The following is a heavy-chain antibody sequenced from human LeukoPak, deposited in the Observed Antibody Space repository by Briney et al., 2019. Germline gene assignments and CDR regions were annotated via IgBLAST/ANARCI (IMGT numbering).Heavy chain of an antibody. V-gene: IGHV3-21*01. Sequence: GGSLRLSCAASGFTFSSYSMNWVRQAPGKGLEWVSSISSSSSYIYYADSVKGRFTISRDNAKNSLYLQMNSLRAEDTAAYYCALSPRYCSSTSCPGGFDPWGQGTLVTVSS. D-gene: IGHD2-2*01. CDR3: ALSPRYCSSTSCPGGFDP. J-gene: IGHJ5*02. CDR2: ISSSSSYI. CDR1: GFTFSSYS.